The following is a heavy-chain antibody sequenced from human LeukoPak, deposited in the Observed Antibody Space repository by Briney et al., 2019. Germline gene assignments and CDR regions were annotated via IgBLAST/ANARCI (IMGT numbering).Heavy chain of an antibody. V-gene: IGHV4-59*01. D-gene: IGHD1-26*01. CDR3: ASAWELQGHAFDI. CDR1: GGSISSYY. Sequence: SETLSLTCTVSGGSISSYYWSWIRQPPGKGLEWIGYIYYSGSTNYNPSLKSRVTISVDTSKNQFSLKLSSVTAADTAVYYCASAWELQGHAFDIWGQGTMVTVSS. CDR2: IYYSGST. J-gene: IGHJ3*02.